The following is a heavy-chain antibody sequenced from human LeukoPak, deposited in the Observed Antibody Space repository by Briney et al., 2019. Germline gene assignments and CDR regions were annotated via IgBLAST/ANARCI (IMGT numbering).Heavy chain of an antibody. Sequence: PSETLSLTCTVSGGSISSYYWSWIRQPPGKGLEWIGYIYYSGSTNYNPSLKSRVTISVDTSKNQFSLKLSSVTAADTAVYYCARGGTYYDILTGYYQSNYMDVWGKGTTVTVSS. CDR2: IYYSGST. J-gene: IGHJ6*03. V-gene: IGHV4-59*01. CDR3: ARGGTYYDILTGYYQSNYMDV. CDR1: GGSISSYY. D-gene: IGHD3-9*01.